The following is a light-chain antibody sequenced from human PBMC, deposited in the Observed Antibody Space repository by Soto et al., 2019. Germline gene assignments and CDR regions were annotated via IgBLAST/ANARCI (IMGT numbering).Light chain of an antibody. CDR3: QQYGNSPIT. CDR2: GAS. CDR1: QTVSSSY. J-gene: IGKJ5*01. Sequence: EIVLTQSPGTLSLSPGERATLSCRASQTVSSSYLAWYQQKPGQAPRLLIYGASSRATGIPDRFSGSGSGTDFTLTISTLEPEEFAVYYCQQYGNSPITFGQGTRLEIK. V-gene: IGKV3-20*01.